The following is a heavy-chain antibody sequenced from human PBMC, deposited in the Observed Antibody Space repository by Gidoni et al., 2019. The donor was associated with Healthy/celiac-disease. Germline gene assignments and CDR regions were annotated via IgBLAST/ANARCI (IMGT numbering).Heavy chain of an antibody. V-gene: IGHV3-48*03. J-gene: IGHJ4*02. D-gene: IGHD5-18*01. Sequence: EVQLVESGGGLVQPGGSLRLSCAASGFTFSSYEMNWVRQAPGKGLEWVSYISSSGSTIYYADSVKGRFTIARDNAKNSLYLQSNSLRAEDTAVYYCASYGYSYAPFDYWGQGTLVTVSS. CDR2: ISSSGSTI. CDR3: ASYGYSYAPFDY. CDR1: GFTFSSYE.